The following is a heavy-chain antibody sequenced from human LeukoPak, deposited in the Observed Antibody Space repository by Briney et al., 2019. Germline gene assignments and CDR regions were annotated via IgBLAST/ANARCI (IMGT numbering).Heavy chain of an antibody. Sequence: QAGGSVRLSCAASRFTFNSYDMLWVRQAPGKGLEWGVDLSYDGSNKYYADSVKGRFTISRDNSKNTLYLQMNSLRAEDTAVYYCARESIAAAANAFDIWGQGTMVTVSS. CDR2: LSYDGSNK. J-gene: IGHJ3*02. CDR1: RFTFNSYD. CDR3: ARESIAAAANAFDI. D-gene: IGHD6-13*01. V-gene: IGHV3-30*01.